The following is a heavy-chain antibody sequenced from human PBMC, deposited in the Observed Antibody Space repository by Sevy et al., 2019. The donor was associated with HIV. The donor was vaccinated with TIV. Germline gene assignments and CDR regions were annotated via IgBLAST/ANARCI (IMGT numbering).Heavy chain of an antibody. CDR2: MNPDSGRR. CDR3: ARADLDSSTFFYYYGMDV. Sequence: ASVKVSCKASGYTFSGYDINWVRQATRQGLEWMGWMNPDSGRRGYAPKFQGRVTMTTNTSIDTAYMELRRLRSEDSAVYYCARADLDSSTFFYYYGMDVWGQGTTVTVSS. D-gene: IGHD6-13*01. V-gene: IGHV1-8*02. CDR1: GYTFSGYD. J-gene: IGHJ6*02.